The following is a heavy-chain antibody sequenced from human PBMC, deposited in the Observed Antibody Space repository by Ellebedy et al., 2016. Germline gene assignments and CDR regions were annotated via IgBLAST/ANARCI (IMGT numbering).Heavy chain of an antibody. CDR1: GGSINSGDYY. CDR2: IYYSGST. V-gene: IGHV4-30-4*01. CDR3: ARKTPHGYKFDFPNWFDT. D-gene: IGHD5-12*01. Sequence: SETLSLTCTVSGGSINSGDYYWSWIRQAPGKGLEWIGSIYYSGSTYYNPSLKNRLTMSVDTPKNQFSLKLRSVTAADTAVYFCARKTPHGYKFDFPNWFDTWGQGTLVTVSS. J-gene: IGHJ5*02.